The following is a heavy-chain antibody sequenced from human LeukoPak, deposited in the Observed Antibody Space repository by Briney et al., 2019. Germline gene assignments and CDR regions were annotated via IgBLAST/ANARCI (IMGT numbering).Heavy chain of an antibody. CDR2: ISQSGNR. Sequence: PSETLSLTCTVSGGSISSYYWSWVRQPPGKGLEWMGYISQSGNRNYNPSLKSRGTISVDSSKTQFSLQLSSVTAPDTALYYCERHVEGEGFDCSGQGTLVTVS. V-gene: IGHV4-59*08. D-gene: IGHD3-16*01. CDR1: GGSISSYY. J-gene: IGHJ4*02. CDR3: ERHVEGEGFDC.